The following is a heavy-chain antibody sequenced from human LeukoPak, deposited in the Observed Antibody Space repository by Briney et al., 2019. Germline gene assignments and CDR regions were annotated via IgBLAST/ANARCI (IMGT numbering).Heavy chain of an antibody. V-gene: IGHV4-39*07. J-gene: IGHJ1*01. CDR3: ASCSSTSCLEYFQH. Sequence: SETLSLTCTVSGGSISSSSYYWGWIRQPPGKGLEWIGSIYYSGSTYYNPSLKSRVTISVDTSKNQFSLKLSSVTAADTAVYYCASCSSTSCLEYFQHWGQGTLVAVSS. CDR1: GGSISSSSYY. D-gene: IGHD2-2*01. CDR2: IYYSGST.